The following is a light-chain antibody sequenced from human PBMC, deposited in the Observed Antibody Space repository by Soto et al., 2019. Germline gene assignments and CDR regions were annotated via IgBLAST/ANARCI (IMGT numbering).Light chain of an antibody. CDR2: DAS. CDR1: QSVSSY. CDR3: QQRSNWPRSIT. V-gene: IGKV3-11*01. Sequence: EILLTQSPATLSLSPGERATLSCGASQSVSSYLAWYQQKPGKAPRLLIYDASNRATGIPARLSGSGSGTDFTLTISSLKTEHFAVSYCQQRSNWPRSITFGQGTRLEIK. J-gene: IGKJ5*01.